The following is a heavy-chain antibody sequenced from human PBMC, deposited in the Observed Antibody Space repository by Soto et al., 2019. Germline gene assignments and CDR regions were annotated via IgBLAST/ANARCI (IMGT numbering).Heavy chain of an antibody. Sequence: GGSLRLSCAASGFTFSNAWMSWVRQAPGKGLEWVGRIKSKTDGGTTDYAAPVKGRFTISRDDSKNTLYLQMNSLKTEDTAVYYCTTTIGYCSGGSCYSFYYWGQGTLVTVSS. CDR1: GFTFSNAW. J-gene: IGHJ4*02. V-gene: IGHV3-15*01. CDR3: TTTIGYCSGGSCYSFYY. CDR2: IKSKTDGGTT. D-gene: IGHD2-15*01.